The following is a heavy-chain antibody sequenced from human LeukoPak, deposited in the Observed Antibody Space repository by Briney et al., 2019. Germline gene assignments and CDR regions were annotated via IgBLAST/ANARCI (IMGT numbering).Heavy chain of an antibody. V-gene: IGHV4-4*07. D-gene: IGHD5-24*01. Sequence: SETLSLTCTVSGGSISSYYWSWLRQPAGRGLEWIGRIYTSGSVNYNPSLQSRGTMSVDPYKNQFSLKLSSVTAADTAVYYCARAEGAGYNLGAFDIWGQGTMVTVSS. CDR1: GGSISSYY. CDR2: IYTSGSV. CDR3: ARAEGAGYNLGAFDI. J-gene: IGHJ3*02.